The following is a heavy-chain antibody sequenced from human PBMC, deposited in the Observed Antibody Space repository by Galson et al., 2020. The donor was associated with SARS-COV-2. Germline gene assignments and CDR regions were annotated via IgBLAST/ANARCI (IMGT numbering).Heavy chain of an antibody. J-gene: IGHJ2*01. CDR2: IYYSGST. V-gene: IGHV4-31*03. D-gene: IGHD4-17*01. CDR1: GGSISSGGYY. CDR3: ARVNYGGTPRPLWCLDY. Sequence: ETSETLSLTCTVSGGSISSGGYYWSWIRQHPGKGLEWIGYIYYSGSTYYNPSLKSRVTISLNTHKNQFPLKLTSVTAAATAVYYCARVNYGGTPRPLWCLDYCGRGTLVPVSS.